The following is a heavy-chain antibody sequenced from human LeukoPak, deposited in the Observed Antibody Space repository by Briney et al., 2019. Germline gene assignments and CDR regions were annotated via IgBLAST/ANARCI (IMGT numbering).Heavy chain of an antibody. CDR3: AKVGDYYDSSGEANYYYYMDV. V-gene: IGHV3-30*18. D-gene: IGHD3-22*01. J-gene: IGHJ6*03. CDR2: ISYDGSNK. CDR1: GFTFSSYG. Sequence: PGGSLRLSCAASGFTFSSYGMHWVRQAPGKGLEGVAVISYDGSNKYYADSVKGRFTISRDNSKNTLYLQMNSLRAEDTAVYYCAKVGDYYDSSGEANYYYYMDVWGKGTTVTVSS.